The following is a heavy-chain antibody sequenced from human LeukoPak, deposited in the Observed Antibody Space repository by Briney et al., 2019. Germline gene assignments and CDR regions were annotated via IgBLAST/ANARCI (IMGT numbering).Heavy chain of an antibody. CDR1: GYTFIDFF. CDR2: IRSNNGDT. CDR3: TRDWGPNSGNFHYDAFDI. Sequence: GASVEVSCKASGYTFIDFFIHWVRQAPGQGLEWVGWIRSNNGDTKYAENFQGRVTMTRDTSTSTAYMELRRLISDDTAVYYCTRDWGPNSGNFHYDAFDIWGQGTMVTVSS. D-gene: IGHD1-26*01. V-gene: IGHV1-2*02. J-gene: IGHJ3*02.